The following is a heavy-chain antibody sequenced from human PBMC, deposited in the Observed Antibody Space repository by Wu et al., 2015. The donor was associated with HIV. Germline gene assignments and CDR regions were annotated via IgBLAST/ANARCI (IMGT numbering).Heavy chain of an antibody. Sequence: QVQLVQSGAEVKKPGASVKVSCKASGYTFTDYFVHWVRQAPGQNFEWMGWTNVNTGGTNYAPKFQDRVTMTRDTSISTAYIELSGLTSDDTAVYYCTRDELFRVDDAFDMWGQGTLVTVSS. CDR1: GYTFTDYF. J-gene: IGHJ3*02. CDR3: TRDELFRVDDAFDM. D-gene: IGHD3-10*01. CDR2: TNVNTGGT. V-gene: IGHV1-2*02.